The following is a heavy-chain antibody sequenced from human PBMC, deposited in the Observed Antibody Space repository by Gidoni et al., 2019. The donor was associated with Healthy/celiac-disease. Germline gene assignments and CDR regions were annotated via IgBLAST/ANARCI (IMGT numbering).Heavy chain of an antibody. Sequence: QVQLQESGPGLVKPSQTLSLTCTVSGGAIRSGGYYWSWIRQHPGKGLEWIGYIYYSGSTSYNPSLKSRVTISVDTSKNHFPLKLRSVTAADTALYYCARGGGNTVTLVDPWGQGTLVTVSS. CDR1: GGAIRSGGYY. J-gene: IGHJ5*02. V-gene: IGHV4-31*03. D-gene: IGHD4-17*01. CDR3: ARGGGNTVTLVDP. CDR2: IYYSGST.